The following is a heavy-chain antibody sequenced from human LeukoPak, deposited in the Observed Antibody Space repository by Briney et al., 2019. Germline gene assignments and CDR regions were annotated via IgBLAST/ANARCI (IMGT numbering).Heavy chain of an antibody. CDR2: INPYTGGT. V-gene: IGHV1-2*02. J-gene: IGHJ4*02. Sequence: GASVKVSCKASGYTFTDYYLYWVRQAPGQRPEWMGWINPYTGGTNYAQKFQGRVTMTRDTSIATTYMELTGLTSDDSAIYFCAKDREAGYSYGSVDYWGQGTLVTVSS. CDR3: AKDREAGYSYGSVDY. CDR1: GYTFTDYY. D-gene: IGHD5-18*01.